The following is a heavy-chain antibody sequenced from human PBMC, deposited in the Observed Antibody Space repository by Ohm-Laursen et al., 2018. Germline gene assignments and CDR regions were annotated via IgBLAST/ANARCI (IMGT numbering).Heavy chain of an antibody. CDR2: IYYSGST. CDR3: ARDRLDYNDGPFDY. D-gene: IGHD3-22*01. CDR1: GGSISSYY. J-gene: IGHJ4*02. V-gene: IGHV4-59*01. Sequence: SETLSLTCTVSGGSISSYYWSWIRQPPGKGLEWIGYIYYSGSTNYNPSLKSRVTISVDTSKNQFSLKLSSVTAADTAVYYCARDRLDYNDGPFDYWGQGTLVTVSS.